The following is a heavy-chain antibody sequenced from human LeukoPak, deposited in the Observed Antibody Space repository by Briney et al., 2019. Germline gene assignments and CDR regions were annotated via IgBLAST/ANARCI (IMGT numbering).Heavy chain of an antibody. Sequence: GRSLRLSCAASGFTFSNYGINWARQAPGKGLEWVAGIWHDGSKTYYEDSLKGRFAISRDNAKNTVYLEMNSLRAEDTAVYHCARLSGTSGTSSRVLHYWGQGTLVTVSS. CDR3: ARLSGTSGTSSRVLHY. V-gene: IGHV3-33*01. CDR1: GFTFSNYG. J-gene: IGHJ4*02. CDR2: IWHDGSKT. D-gene: IGHD1-1*01.